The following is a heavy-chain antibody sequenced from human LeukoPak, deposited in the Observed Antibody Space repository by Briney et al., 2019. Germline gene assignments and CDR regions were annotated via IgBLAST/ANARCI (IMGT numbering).Heavy chain of an antibody. Sequence: GGSLRLSCAASGFTFSNAWMNWVRQAPGKGLEWVGRIKSKADGGTIDYAAPVKGRFTISRDDSKNTLYLQMNSLKTEDTAVYYCAIRYDSSGYYYNHYFDFWGQGALVTVSS. CDR1: GFTFSNAW. CDR2: IKSKADGGTI. V-gene: IGHV3-15*01. J-gene: IGHJ4*02. D-gene: IGHD3-22*01. CDR3: AIRYDSSGYYYNHYFDF.